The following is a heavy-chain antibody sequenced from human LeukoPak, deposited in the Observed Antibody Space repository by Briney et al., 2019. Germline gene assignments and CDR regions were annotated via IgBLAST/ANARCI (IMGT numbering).Heavy chain of an antibody. J-gene: IGHJ6*03. CDR3: ARVEATTGRNYHYYYMDV. D-gene: IGHD1-1*01. Sequence: AETLRLSCGASGFYFSGYSMNRVRQAPGKGLEWVASINSGSTYMYYGDSLKGRFTISRDNAKNSLHLQMDSLRVEDTAVYFCARVEATTGRNYHYYYMDVWGKGTTVTVSS. CDR1: GFYFSGYS. CDR2: INSGSTYM. V-gene: IGHV3-21*01.